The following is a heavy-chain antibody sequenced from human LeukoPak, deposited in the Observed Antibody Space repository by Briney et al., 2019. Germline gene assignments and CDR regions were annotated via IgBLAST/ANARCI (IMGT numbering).Heavy chain of an antibody. D-gene: IGHD5-18*01. CDR3: ARHRDTAMVTDC. J-gene: IGHJ4*02. CDR1: GGSISSYY. V-gene: IGHV4-59*08. Sequence: PSETLSLTCTVSGGSISSYYWSWIRQPPGKGLEWIGYIYYSGSTNYNPSLKSRVTISVDTSKNQFSLKLSSVTAADTAVYYCARHRDTAMVTDCWGQGTLVTVSS. CDR2: IYYSGST.